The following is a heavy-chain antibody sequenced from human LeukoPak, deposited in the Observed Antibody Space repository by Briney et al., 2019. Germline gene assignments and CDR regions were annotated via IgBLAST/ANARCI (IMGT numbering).Heavy chain of an antibody. D-gene: IGHD4-23*01. CDR2: MNPNSGNT. Sequence: ASVKVSCKASGYTFTSYDINWVRQATGQGLEWMGWMNPNSGNTGYAQNFQGRVTITRNTSISTAYMELSSLRSEDTAVYYCARGTGLSDYGGNSCGYWGQGTLVTVSS. CDR3: ARGTGLSDYGGNSCGY. J-gene: IGHJ4*02. V-gene: IGHV1-8*03. CDR1: GYTFTSYD.